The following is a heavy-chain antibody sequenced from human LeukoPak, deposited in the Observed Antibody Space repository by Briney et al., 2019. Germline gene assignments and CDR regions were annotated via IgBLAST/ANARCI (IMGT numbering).Heavy chain of an antibody. V-gene: IGHV3-30*02. CDR1: GFTFSSYG. D-gene: IGHD3-3*01. CDR2: VRYDGSNK. Sequence: GGSLRLSCATSGFTFSSYGMHWVRQAPGKGLEWVTFVRYDGSNKYYADSVKGRFTISRDNSKNTLYLRMNSLRAEDTAVYYCAKHRDRLRFRYYFDYWGQGTLVTVSS. J-gene: IGHJ4*02. CDR3: AKHRDRLRFRYYFDY.